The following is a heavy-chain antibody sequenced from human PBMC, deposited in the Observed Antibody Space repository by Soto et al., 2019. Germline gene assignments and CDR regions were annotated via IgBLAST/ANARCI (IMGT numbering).Heavy chain of an antibody. CDR1: GVTFSSYA. V-gene: IGHV1-69*13. J-gene: IGHJ4*02. Sequence: SVKVCCXCSGVTFSSYAISLVRQAPGQGLGWMGGIIPIFGTANYAQKFQVRVTITADESTSTAYMELSSLRSEDTAVYYCARVYGGNSGPTDYWGQGTLVTSPQ. D-gene: IGHD4-17*01. CDR3: ARVYGGNSGPTDY. CDR2: IIPIFGTA.